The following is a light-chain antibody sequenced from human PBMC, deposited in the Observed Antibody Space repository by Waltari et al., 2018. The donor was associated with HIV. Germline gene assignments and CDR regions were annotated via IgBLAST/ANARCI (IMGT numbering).Light chain of an antibody. V-gene: IGLV2-14*01. Sequence: QSALTQPASVSGSPGPSLTITCTGTNRNIGFFNLASWYQQYPGKAPQLIIYGVTSRPPGVSNRFSGSKSGNTASLTISGLQTDDEAEYYCNSYSSDDTVVFGGGTKLTVL. J-gene: IGLJ2*01. CDR2: GVT. CDR3: NSYSSDDTVV. CDR1: NRNIGFFNL.